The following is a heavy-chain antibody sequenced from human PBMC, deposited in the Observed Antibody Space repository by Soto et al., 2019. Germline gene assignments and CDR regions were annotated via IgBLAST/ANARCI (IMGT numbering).Heavy chain of an antibody. CDR2: IKSKTDGGTT. D-gene: IGHD3-10*01. J-gene: IGHJ4*02. Sequence: GGSLRLSCAASGFTFSNAWMSWVRQAPGKGLEWVGRIKSKTDGGTTGYAAPVKGRFTISRDDSKNTLYLQMNSLKTEDTAVYYCTTASTVREGQQRRTWKWGISAYWGQGTLVTVSS. V-gene: IGHV3-15*01. CDR3: TTASTVREGQQRRTWKWGISAY. CDR1: GFTFSNAW.